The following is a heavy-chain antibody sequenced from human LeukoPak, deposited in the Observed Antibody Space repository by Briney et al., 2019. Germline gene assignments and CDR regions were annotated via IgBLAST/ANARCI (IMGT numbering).Heavy chain of an antibody. CDR2: ISGSGGST. V-gene: IGHV3-23*01. J-gene: IGHJ4*02. Sequence: GGSLRLSCAASGFTFSSYAMSWVRQAPGKGLEWVSAISGSGGSTYYADSVKGRFTISRDNSKNTLYLQMNRLRAEDTAVYYCAKVEDIVVVPAVSPDYWGQGTLVTVSS. CDR1: GFTFSSYA. D-gene: IGHD2-2*01. CDR3: AKVEDIVVVPAVSPDY.